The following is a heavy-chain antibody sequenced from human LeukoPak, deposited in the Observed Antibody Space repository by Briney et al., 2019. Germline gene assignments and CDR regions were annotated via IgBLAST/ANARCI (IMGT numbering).Heavy chain of an antibody. V-gene: IGHV3-23*01. CDR2: ISGSGDYT. J-gene: IGHJ4*02. CDR1: GFTFSSYA. D-gene: IGHD3-10*01. CDR3: TKDPYQTYREYGSARPDY. Sequence: GGSLRLSCAASGFTFSSYAMTWVRQAPGKGLEWVSSISGSGDYTNYAGSVKGRFTISRDNSKNTLYLQMNSLRAEDMAVYYRTKDPYQTYREYGSARPDYWGQGTLVTVSS.